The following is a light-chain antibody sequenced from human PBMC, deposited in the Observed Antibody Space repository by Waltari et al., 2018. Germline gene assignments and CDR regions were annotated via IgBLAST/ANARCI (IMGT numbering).Light chain of an antibody. J-gene: IGKJ3*01. V-gene: IGKV3-11*01. CDR1: QSVSSY. Sequence: EIVLTQSPATLSLSPGERATLSCRASQSVSSYVAWYQQKPGQAPRLLVFDASNRATGISARFSGSGSGTDFTLTISTLEPEDFAVYYCQQRSNWPSFTFGPGTKVDIK. CDR3: QQRSNWPSFT. CDR2: DAS.